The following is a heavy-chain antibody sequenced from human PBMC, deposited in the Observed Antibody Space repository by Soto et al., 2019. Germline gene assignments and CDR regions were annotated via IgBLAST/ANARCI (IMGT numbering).Heavy chain of an antibody. CDR2: IRSRANGHGT. D-gene: IGHD2-21*01. J-gene: IGHJ4*02. CDR3: TTAAYIDCGRSSGSDN. V-gene: IGHV3-73*01. Sequence: EVQLVESGGGLVQPGGSLRLSCAASGFSFSGSAMHWVRQASGRGPEWVGRIRSRANGHGTTYAASVRGRFTISRDDSENMAYLQTNSLKTEDSAMYHCTTAAYIDCGRSSGSDNWGSGTRLTVSS. CDR1: GFSFSGSA.